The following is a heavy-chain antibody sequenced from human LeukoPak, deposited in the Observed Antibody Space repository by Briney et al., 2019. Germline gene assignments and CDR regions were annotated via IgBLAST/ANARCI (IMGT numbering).Heavy chain of an antibody. J-gene: IGHJ5*02. CDR3: ARGYYYGSGSYP. Sequence: ETLSLTCAVYGGSFSGYYWSWVRQAPGKGLEWVSVIYSGGSTYYADSVKGRFTISRHNSKNTLYLQMNSLRAEDTAVYYCARGYYYGSGSYPWGQGTLVTVSS. CDR2: IYSGGST. V-gene: IGHV3-53*04. CDR1: GGSFSGYY. D-gene: IGHD3-10*01.